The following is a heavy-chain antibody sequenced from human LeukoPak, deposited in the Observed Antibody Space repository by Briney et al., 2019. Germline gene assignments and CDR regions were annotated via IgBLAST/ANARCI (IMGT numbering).Heavy chain of an antibody. CDR2: ISGSGCST. V-gene: IGHV3-23*01. CDR3: VKDGHYPDNSGYYYEDS. J-gene: IGHJ4*02. D-gene: IGHD3-22*01. Sequence: GGSLRLSCAASGFTFSSYAMSWVRQAPGKGLEGVSAISGSGCSTYYADSVKGRFTISRDNSKNTLYLKMNSLRAEDTAVYYCVKDGHYPDNSGYYYEDSWGQGTLVTVSS. CDR1: GFTFSSYA.